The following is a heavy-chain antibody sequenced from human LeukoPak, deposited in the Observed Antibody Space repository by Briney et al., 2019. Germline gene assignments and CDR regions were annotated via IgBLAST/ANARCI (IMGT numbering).Heavy chain of an antibody. Sequence: ESLKISCKGSGYSLTSYWIGWVRQMPGKGLEWMGIIYPGDSDTRYSPSFQGQVTISADKSISTAYLQWSSLKASDTAMYYCASGLLVGAPRQMGAFDIWGQGTMVTVSS. CDR2: IYPGDSDT. CDR1: GYSLTSYW. V-gene: IGHV5-51*01. CDR3: ASGLLVGAPRQMGAFDI. J-gene: IGHJ3*02. D-gene: IGHD1-26*01.